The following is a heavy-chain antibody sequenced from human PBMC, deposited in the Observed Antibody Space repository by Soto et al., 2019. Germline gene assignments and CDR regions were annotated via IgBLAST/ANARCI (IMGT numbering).Heavy chain of an antibody. CDR2: INLRGGTT. CDR3: ARGPDDSDVPRWDH. J-gene: IGHJ4*02. Sequence: QVQLVQSGPEVRKPGASVRLSCATSGYNFNQYYIHWVRQAPGQGLEWMGIINLRGGTTEYAHKFRGRVTVTGDTATGTAYMELSSLRSEDTAVYFCARGPDDSDVPRWDHWCQGTLITVSS. V-gene: IGHV1-46*02. D-gene: IGHD4-17*01. CDR1: GYNFNQYY.